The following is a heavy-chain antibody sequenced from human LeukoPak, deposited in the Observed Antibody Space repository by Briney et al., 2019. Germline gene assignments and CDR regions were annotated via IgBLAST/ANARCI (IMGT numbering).Heavy chain of an antibody. V-gene: IGHV3-21*01. CDR1: GFTFSSYS. Sequence: GGSLRLSCAASGFTFSSYSMNWVRQAPGKGLEWVSSISSSSSYIYYADSVKGRFTISRDNAKNSLYLQMNSLRAEDTAVYYCARDRGGRGYFDYWGQGTLVTVSS. D-gene: IGHD3-10*01. CDR3: ARDRGGRGYFDY. J-gene: IGHJ4*02. CDR2: ISSSSSYI.